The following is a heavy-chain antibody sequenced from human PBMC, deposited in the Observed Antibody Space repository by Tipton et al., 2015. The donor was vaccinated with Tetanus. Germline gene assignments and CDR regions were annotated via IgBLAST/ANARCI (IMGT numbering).Heavy chain of an antibody. D-gene: IGHD3-3*01. CDR1: GGSLSRYY. CDR2: IYHSGTT. CDR3: ARESITIFGVASIDY. J-gene: IGHJ4*02. V-gene: IGHV4-34*01. Sequence: TLSLTCAVYGGSLSRYYWTWIRQPPGKGLEWIGEIYHSGTTNYNPSLKSRVTMSVDNSKNQFSLKLNSVTAADTAVYYCARESITIFGVASIDYWGQGTLVTVSS.